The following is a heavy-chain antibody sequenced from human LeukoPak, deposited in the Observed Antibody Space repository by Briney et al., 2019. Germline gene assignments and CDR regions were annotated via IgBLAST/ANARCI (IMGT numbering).Heavy chain of an antibody. Sequence: PGGSLRLSCAASGFTFSSYSMSWVRQAPGKGLEWVSSISSSSSYIYYADSVKGRFTISRDNSKNTLYLQMNSLRAEDTAVYYCAKSKDGYNFGYFDYWGQGTLVTVSS. D-gene: IGHD5-24*01. CDR1: GFTFSSYS. CDR3: AKSKDGYNFGYFDY. V-gene: IGHV3-21*01. J-gene: IGHJ4*02. CDR2: ISSSSSYI.